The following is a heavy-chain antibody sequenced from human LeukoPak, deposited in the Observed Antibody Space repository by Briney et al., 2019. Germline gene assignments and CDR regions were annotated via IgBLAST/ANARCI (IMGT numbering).Heavy chain of an antibody. CDR1: GYTFTNYG. J-gene: IGHJ4*02. V-gene: IGHV1-18*01. Sequence: GASVTVSCKSSGYTFTNYGISWVRQAPGQGLEWMGWISGYNGDTRYAQDLQGRVTVTTDTSTSTSYMELRSLRSDDTAVYYCARAPNYSSSGSPFWEVWGQGTLVTVSS. CDR2: ISGYNGDT. D-gene: IGHD3-10*01. CDR3: ARAPNYSSSGSPFWEV.